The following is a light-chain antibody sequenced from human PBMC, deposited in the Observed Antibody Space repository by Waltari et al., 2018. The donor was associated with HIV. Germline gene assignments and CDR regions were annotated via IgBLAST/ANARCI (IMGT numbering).Light chain of an antibody. CDR1: QSISSW. CDR3: QQYKNYPRT. Sequence: DIQMTQSPPTLSASVGDRVTITCRAIQSISSWLAWYQQRPGKAPKALIYGASSPKWGVPSRFSGSGSGTEFTLTITSLQPDDFATYYCQQYKNYPRTFGPGTKVEIK. J-gene: IGKJ1*01. CDR2: GAS. V-gene: IGKV1-5*03.